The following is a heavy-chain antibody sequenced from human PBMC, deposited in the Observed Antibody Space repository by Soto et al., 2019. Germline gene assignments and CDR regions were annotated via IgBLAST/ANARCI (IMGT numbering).Heavy chain of an antibody. Sequence: SQTLSLTCAIYGDSVSSNSVAWNWIRQSPSRGLEWLGRTYYRSKWYNDYAITVKSRITINPDTSKNQFSLQLNSVTPEDTAVYFCARTRVYDSYNYYGMAVWGQGTTVTVSS. CDR2: TYYRSKWYN. J-gene: IGHJ6*02. D-gene: IGHD3-3*01. CDR3: ARTRVYDSYNYYGMAV. V-gene: IGHV6-1*01. CDR1: GDSVSSNSVA.